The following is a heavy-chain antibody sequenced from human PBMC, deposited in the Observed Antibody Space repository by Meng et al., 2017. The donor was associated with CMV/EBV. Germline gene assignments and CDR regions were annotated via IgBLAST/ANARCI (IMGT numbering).Heavy chain of an antibody. CDR1: GYTFTSYD. D-gene: IGHD3-3*01. J-gene: IGHJ6*02. V-gene: IGHV1-8*03. Sequence: ASVKVSCKASGYTFTSYDINWVRQATGQGLEWMGWMNPNSGNTGYAQKFQGRVTITRNTSISTAYMELSSLRSEDTAVYYCARAATSIYYDFWSGYFISPFLFHYYYYGMDVWGQGTTVTVSS. CDR3: ARAATSIYYDFWSGYFISPFLFHYYYYGMDV. CDR2: MNPNSGNT.